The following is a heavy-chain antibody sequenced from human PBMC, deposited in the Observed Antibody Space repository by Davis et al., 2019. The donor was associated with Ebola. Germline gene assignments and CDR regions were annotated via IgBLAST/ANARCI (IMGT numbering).Heavy chain of an antibody. V-gene: IGHV1-69*02. CDR1: GDTFTSYS. CDR3: AGLYSSSIGDTGY. CDR2: IIPVFGLA. J-gene: IGHJ4*02. Sequence: AASVKVSCKAPGDTFTSYSITWVRQAPGQGLEWVGRIIPVFGLATYAQRLQGRVTITADTSTNTANMELSSLRSEDTAVYYCAGLYSSSIGDTGYWGQGTLVTVSS. D-gene: IGHD6-6*01.